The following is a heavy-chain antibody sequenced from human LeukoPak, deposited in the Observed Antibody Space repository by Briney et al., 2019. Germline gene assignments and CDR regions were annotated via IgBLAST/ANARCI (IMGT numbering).Heavy chain of an antibody. CDR2: IYTSDST. Sequence: PSETLSLTCTVSGGSISSGSYYWSWIRQPAGKGLEWIGRIYTSDSTNYNPSLKSRVTISVDTSKNQFSLKLSSVIAADTAVYYCARTTAGFWSALDYWGQGTLVTVSS. D-gene: IGHD3-3*01. CDR3: ARTTAGFWSALDY. V-gene: IGHV4-61*02. J-gene: IGHJ4*02. CDR1: GGSISSGSYY.